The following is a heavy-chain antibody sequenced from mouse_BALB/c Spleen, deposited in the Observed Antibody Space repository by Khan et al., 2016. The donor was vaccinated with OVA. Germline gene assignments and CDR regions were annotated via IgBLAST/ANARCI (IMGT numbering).Heavy chain of an antibody. CDR2: ISTYSGNT. CDR1: GYTFTDYA. V-gene: IGHV1S137*01. CDR3: ARPAYDGYYDY. J-gene: IGHJ2*01. Sequence: QVQLKQSGPELVRPGVSVKISCKGSGYTFTDYAMHWVKQSHAKSLEWIGLISTYSGNTNYNQKLKGKATMTVDKSSSTAYMELARLTSEDSAIYYCARPAYDGYYDYWGQGTTLTVSS. D-gene: IGHD2-3*01.